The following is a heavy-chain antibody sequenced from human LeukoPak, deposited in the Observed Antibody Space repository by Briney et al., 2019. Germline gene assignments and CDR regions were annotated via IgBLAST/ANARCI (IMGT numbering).Heavy chain of an antibody. CDR3: ARTAGGRDYGMDV. CDR1: GGTFSSYA. V-gene: IGHV1-69*13. Sequence: ASVKVSCKASGGTFSSYAISWVRQAPGQGLEWMGGIIPIFGTANYAQKFQGRATITADESTSTAYMELSSLRSEDTAVYYCARTAGGRDYGMDVWGQGTTVTVSS. J-gene: IGHJ6*02. CDR2: IIPIFGTA. D-gene: IGHD3-10*01.